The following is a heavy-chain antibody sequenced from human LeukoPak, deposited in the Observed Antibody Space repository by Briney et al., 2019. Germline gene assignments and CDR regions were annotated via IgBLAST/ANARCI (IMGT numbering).Heavy chain of an antibody. CDR1: GYTFTSYY. CDR2: IYPRDGST. CDR3: ARDQEAFDY. J-gene: IGHJ4*02. V-gene: IGHV1-46*01. Sequence: ASVKVSCKASGYTFTSYYIHWVRQAPGQGLEWMGMIYPRDGSTSYAQKFQGRVTVTRDTSTSTVHMELSDLRSEDTAVYYCARDQEAFDYWGQGTLVTVSS.